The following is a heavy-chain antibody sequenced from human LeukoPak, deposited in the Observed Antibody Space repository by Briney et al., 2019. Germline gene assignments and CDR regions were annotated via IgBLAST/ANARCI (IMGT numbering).Heavy chain of an antibody. D-gene: IGHD1-1*01. V-gene: IGHV4-61*02. CDR2: IYTSGST. Sequence: PSETQSLTCTVSGGSISSGSYYWSWIRQPAGKGLEWIGRIYTSGSTNYNPSLKSRVTISVDTSKNQFSLRLSSVTAADTAVYYCARVLERRGWFDPWGQGTLVTVSS. CDR3: ARVLERRGWFDP. CDR1: GGSISSGSYY. J-gene: IGHJ5*02.